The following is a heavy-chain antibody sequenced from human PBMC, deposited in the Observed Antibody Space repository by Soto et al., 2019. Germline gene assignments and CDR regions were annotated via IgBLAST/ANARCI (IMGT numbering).Heavy chain of an antibody. D-gene: IGHD3-10*01. CDR2: MNPDSGNT. Sequence: QVQLVHSGAEVRRPGASVKVSCRASGYTFSNYDINWVRQATGQGLEWMGWMNPDSGNTGCAQKFVGRVDMTRDPSISTAYLEVSSLRSEDTAVYYCARGGFGTGSYFNYWGQGTLVIVSS. CDR1: GYTFSNYD. J-gene: IGHJ4*02. V-gene: IGHV1-8*01. CDR3: ARGGFGTGSYFNY.